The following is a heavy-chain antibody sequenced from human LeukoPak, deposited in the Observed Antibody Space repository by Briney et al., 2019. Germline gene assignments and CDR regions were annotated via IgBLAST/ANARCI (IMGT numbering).Heavy chain of an antibody. V-gene: IGHV3-48*01. CDR1: GFTFSSYT. Sequence: GGSLRLSCAASGFTFSSYTMNWVRQAPGKGLEWISYISLSSGTKQYADSVKGRFTISRDNAKNSLYLQMNTLRAEDTAVYYCARSGSYSAPFGYWGQGTLVTVSS. D-gene: IGHD3-10*01. CDR2: ISLSSGTK. J-gene: IGHJ4*02. CDR3: ARSGSYSAPFGY.